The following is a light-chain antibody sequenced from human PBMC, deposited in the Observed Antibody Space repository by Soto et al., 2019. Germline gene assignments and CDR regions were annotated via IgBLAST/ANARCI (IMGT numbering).Light chain of an antibody. Sequence: DIVMTQSPATLSVSPGDRATLSCGASQSVSRNLAWYQQKPGQAPRLLIYGASTRVTGIPARFSGSGSGTEFTLIISSLQSEDFAVYYCQQYNNWPPWTFGQGTKVEIK. V-gene: IGKV3-15*01. CDR1: QSVSRN. J-gene: IGKJ1*01. CDR3: QQYNNWPPWT. CDR2: GAS.